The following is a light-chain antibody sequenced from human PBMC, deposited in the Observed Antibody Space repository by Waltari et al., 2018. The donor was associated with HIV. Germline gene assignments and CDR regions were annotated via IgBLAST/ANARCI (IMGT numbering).Light chain of an antibody. Sequence: QSVLTQAPSVSGAPGQRVTISCTGSSSNIGAGYDGNWYQQHPGTAPNLLIFGSRNRPSGVPARFSASTSGTSASLAITGLQAEDEADYFCQSYDNSLTGSLFGGGTKLTVL. V-gene: IGLV1-40*01. CDR1: SSNIGAGYD. CDR2: GSR. J-gene: IGLJ2*01. CDR3: QSYDNSLTGSL.